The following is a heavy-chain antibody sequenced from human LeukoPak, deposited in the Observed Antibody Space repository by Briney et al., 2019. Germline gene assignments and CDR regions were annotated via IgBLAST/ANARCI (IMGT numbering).Heavy chain of an antibody. CDR1: GFTFSGSW. V-gene: IGHV3-7*01. CDR3: TKNTHDY. J-gene: IGHJ4*02. CDR2: IKGDGSGK. D-gene: IGHD1/OR15-1a*01. Sequence: GGSLRLSCAASGFTFSGSWMSWVRQAPGKGLEWVATIKGDGSGKFYVDSVKGRFAISRDDAKSSLFLQMNSLRSEDTAVYYCTKNTHDYWGQGTLVTVSS.